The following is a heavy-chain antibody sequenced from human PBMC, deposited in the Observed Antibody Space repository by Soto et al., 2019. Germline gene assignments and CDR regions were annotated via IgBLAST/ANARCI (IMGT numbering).Heavy chain of an antibody. D-gene: IGHD3-10*01. CDR3: ARDDFGSAGMDV. J-gene: IGHJ6*02. V-gene: IGHV4-4*07. CDR2: IYPSVTT. CDR1: GDSFSNYY. Sequence: KAXGTLSLTCTVSGDSFSNYYWSWIRQPAGKGLEWIGRIYPSVTTNYNPSLKSRLTMSRDTSKNQFSLSLRSVTAADTAVYFCARDDFGSAGMDVWGQGTTVTVSS.